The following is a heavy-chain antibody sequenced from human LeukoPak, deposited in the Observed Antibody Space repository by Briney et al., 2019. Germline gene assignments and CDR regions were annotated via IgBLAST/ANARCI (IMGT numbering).Heavy chain of an antibody. CDR3: ARETYCSSTSCYVLDP. J-gene: IGHJ5*02. Sequence: SETLSLTCTVSGGSISSYYWSWIRQPPGKGLEWIGYIYYSKTNYNSSLKSRVTISVDTSKNQFSLKLSSVTAADTAVYYCARETYCSSTSCYVLDPWGQGTLVTVSS. D-gene: IGHD2-2*01. V-gene: IGHV4-59*01. CDR1: GGSISSYY. CDR2: IYYSKT.